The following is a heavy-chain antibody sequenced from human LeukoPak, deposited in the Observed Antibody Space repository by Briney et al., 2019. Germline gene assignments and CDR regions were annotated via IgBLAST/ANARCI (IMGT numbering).Heavy chain of an antibody. Sequence: GGSLRLSCAASGFTFSSYAMNWVRQAPGKGLEWVSSITSSSSYIYYADSLKGRFTISRDNAKNSLYLQMNSLRAEDTAVYYCARHVVAVGSDYWGQGTLVTVSS. CDR2: ITSSSSYI. J-gene: IGHJ4*02. D-gene: IGHD3-22*01. V-gene: IGHV3-21*01. CDR1: GFTFSSYA. CDR3: ARHVVAVGSDY.